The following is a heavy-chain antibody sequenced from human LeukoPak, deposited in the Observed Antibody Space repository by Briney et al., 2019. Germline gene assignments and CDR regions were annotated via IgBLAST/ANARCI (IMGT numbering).Heavy chain of an antibody. J-gene: IGHJ4*02. CDR1: GGSFSGYF. CDR2: INYSGST. Sequence: SETLSLTCSVYGGSFSGYFWSWIRQPPGKGLEWLGEINYSGSTNYNPSLKSRVTISADTSKNQFSLKLSSVTAADTAVYYCARYYYDSSGYDYWGQGTLVTVSS. CDR3: ARYYYDSSGYDY. V-gene: IGHV4-34*01. D-gene: IGHD3-22*01.